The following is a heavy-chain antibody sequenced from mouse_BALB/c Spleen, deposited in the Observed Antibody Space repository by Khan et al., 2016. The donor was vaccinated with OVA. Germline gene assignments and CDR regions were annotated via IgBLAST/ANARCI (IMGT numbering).Heavy chain of an antibody. J-gene: IGHJ2*01. D-gene: IGHD1-2*01. CDR2: ISYSGST. CDR3: ARTARIKY. V-gene: IGHV3-2*02. Sequence: EVQLQDSGPGLVKPSQSLSLTCTVTVYSITSGYGWNWIRQFPGNKLEWMGYISYSGSTNYNPSLKSRISTTRYTSKNQFFLQLNSVTTEDTATYYCARTARIKYWGQGTTLTVSS. CDR1: VYSITSGYG.